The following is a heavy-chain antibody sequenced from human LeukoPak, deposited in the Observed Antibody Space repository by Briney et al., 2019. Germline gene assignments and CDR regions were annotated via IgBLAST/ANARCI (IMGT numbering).Heavy chain of an antibody. CDR1: GGSFCGYY. CDR3: ARGRVAAAIYYYYYMDV. J-gene: IGHJ6*03. Sequence: SETLSLTCAVYGGSFCGYYWRWIRQPPGKGLEWIGEINHSGSTNHNPSLKSRVTISVDTSKNQFSLTLSSVTAADTAVDYCARGRVAAAIYYYYYMDVWGKGTTVTVSS. D-gene: IGHD2-2*01. CDR2: INHSGST. V-gene: IGHV4-34*01.